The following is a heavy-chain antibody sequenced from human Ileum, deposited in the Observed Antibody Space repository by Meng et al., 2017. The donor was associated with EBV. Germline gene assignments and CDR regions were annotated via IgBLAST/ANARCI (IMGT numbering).Heavy chain of an antibody. D-gene: IGHD2-15*01. CDR1: GGSISSYY. V-gene: IGHV4-59*08. CDR3: ARGGWSLDY. Sequence: QGQLQQSGPGLVKPSETLSLTCTVSGGSISSYYWSWIRQPPGKGLEWIGYIYYSGSTNYNPSLKSRVTISVDTSKNQFSLNLSSVNAADTAVYYCARGGWSLDYWGQGTLVTVSS. CDR2: IYYSGST. J-gene: IGHJ4*02.